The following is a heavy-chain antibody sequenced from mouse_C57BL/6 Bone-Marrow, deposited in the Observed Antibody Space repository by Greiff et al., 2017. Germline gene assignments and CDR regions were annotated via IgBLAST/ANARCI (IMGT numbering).Heavy chain of an antibody. D-gene: IGHD1-1*01. CDR1: GYTFTSYW. CDR2: IYPNSGST. J-gene: IGHJ4*01. CDR3: ARLLHLCYYAMDY. V-gene: IGHV1-64*01. Sequence: QVQLQLPGAELVKPGASVKLSCKASGYTFTSYWMHWVKQRPGQGLEWIGMIYPNSGSTNYNEKFKSKATLTVDKSSSTAYMQLSSLTSEDSAVYYCARLLHLCYYAMDYWGQGTSVTVSS.